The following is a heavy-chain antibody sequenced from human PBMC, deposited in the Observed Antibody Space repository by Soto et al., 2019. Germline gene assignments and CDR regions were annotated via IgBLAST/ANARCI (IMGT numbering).Heavy chain of an antibody. D-gene: IGHD2-2*01. Sequence: SETLSLTCSVSGGSINYNSYYWGWIRQPPGKGLEWVGGIFYTGTTYDSPSLKDRVTISVDTSKNSFSLNLTSVTAADTAVYFCARLVVVAPVANAWGQGTLVTVS. J-gene: IGHJ5*02. CDR2: IFYTGTT. CDR3: ARLVVVAPVANA. V-gene: IGHV4-39*02. CDR1: GGSINYNSYY.